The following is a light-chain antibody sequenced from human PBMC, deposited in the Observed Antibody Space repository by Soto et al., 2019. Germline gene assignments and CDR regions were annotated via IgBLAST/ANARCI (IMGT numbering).Light chain of an antibody. J-gene: IGKJ5*01. Sequence: TQWRDTRSLSAGERVTDGSRASRSVRNNYLAWYQVRPGRAPRLLIYDASTKATAIPDRISGGVSGTDFTLTISGVEPDDLEVYYGQQDGSSPPFRFAQGTRLEIK. CDR2: DAS. V-gene: IGKV3-20*01. CDR3: QQDGSSPPFR. CDR1: RSVRNNY.